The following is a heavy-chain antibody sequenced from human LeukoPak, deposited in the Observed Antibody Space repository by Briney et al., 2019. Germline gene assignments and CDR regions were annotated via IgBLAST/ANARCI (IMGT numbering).Heavy chain of an antibody. D-gene: IGHD4-17*01. Sequence: SETLSLTCAVYGGSFSGYYWSWIRQPPGKGLEWIGEINHSGSTNYNPSLKSRVTISVDTSKNQFSLKLSSVTAAGTAVYYCARDETTPLPGAYWGQGTLVTVSS. CDR3: ARDETTPLPGAY. V-gene: IGHV4-34*01. CDR1: GGSFSGYY. CDR2: INHSGST. J-gene: IGHJ4*02.